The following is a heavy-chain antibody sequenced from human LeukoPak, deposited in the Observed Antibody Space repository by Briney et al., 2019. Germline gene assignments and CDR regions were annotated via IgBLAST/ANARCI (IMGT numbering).Heavy chain of an antibody. D-gene: IGHD3-22*01. CDR3: ADSSGYYEEYYFDY. CDR1: GYTFTSYD. CDR2: MNPNSGNT. V-gene: IGHV1-8*01. Sequence: GASVKVSCKASGYTFTSYDINWVRQATGQGLEWMGWMNPNSGNTGYAQKFQGRVTITADEPTSTAYMELSSLRSEDTAVYYCADSSGYYEEYYFDYWGQGTLVTVSS. J-gene: IGHJ4*02.